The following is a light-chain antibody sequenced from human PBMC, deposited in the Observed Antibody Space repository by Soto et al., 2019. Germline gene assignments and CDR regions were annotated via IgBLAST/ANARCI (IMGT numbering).Light chain of an antibody. V-gene: IGKV3-11*01. CDR3: QQRHLWPIT. CDR2: YTS. Sequence: EMGLTQWPATLSSSRAEARSVACGCSQYVGTRLAWYQHKPGQAPRLLIYYTSNTATGIPARFSGSGSGPALPPTITSLQPEDSAVYYCQQRHLWPITFRQGTRLEIK. CDR1: QYVGTR. J-gene: IGKJ5*01.